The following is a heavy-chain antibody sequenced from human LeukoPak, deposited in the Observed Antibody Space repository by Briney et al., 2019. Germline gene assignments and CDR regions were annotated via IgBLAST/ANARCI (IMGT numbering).Heavy chain of an antibody. D-gene: IGHD4-17*01. CDR1: GFTFSSYA. Sequence: GGSLRLSCAASGFTFSSYAMSWVRQAPGKGLEWVAVISYDGSNKYYADSVKGRFTISRDNSKNTLYLQMNSLRAEDTAVYYCAKGTYGDSDYFDYWGQGTLVTVSS. CDR2: ISYDGSNK. J-gene: IGHJ4*02. CDR3: AKGTYGDSDYFDY. V-gene: IGHV3-30*18.